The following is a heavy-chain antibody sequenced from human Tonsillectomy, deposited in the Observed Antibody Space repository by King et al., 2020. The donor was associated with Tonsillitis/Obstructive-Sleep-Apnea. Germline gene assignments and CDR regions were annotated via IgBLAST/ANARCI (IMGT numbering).Heavy chain of an antibody. CDR1: GDRFITYG. CDR3: ARDSRYTSVWFDF. J-gene: IGHJ4*02. Sequence: QVQLVESGAEVKKTGASVKVSCKAAGDRFITYGISCVRQAHGQGLECMGWDSGYNGKTKYAQTLKVPQGRVTMTKDTSTSTAYMELRSLRSNDTAVYYCARDSRYTSVWFDFWGQGTLVTVSS. V-gene: IGHV1-18*01. D-gene: IGHD6-19*01. CDR2: DSGYNGKT.